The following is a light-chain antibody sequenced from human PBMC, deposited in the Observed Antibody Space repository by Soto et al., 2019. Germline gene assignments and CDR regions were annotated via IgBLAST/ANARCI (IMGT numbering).Light chain of an antibody. CDR3: QQYDNLRLT. CDR2: HAS. CDR1: RSISNW. Sequence: DIQXTQSPSTXPXSXVDXXXITCRASRSISNWVAWHQQTPGTAPKLLIYHASKSETGVPSRFSGSGSGTDFTFTISSLQPEDIATYYCQQYDNLRLTFGGGTKVDIK. J-gene: IGKJ4*01. V-gene: IGKV1-33*01.